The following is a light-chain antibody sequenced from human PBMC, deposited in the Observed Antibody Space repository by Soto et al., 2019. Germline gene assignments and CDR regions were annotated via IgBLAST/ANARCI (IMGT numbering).Light chain of an antibody. Sequence: QTVVTQEPSMTVSPGGTVTLTCGSSAGAVTSGLYPYWFQQRPGQAPRTLIYDTNKRQSWTPARFSGSVVGDKAALTLSDAQPEAEADYYCMLSYGGARFGGGTKVTVL. J-gene: IGLJ2*01. CDR2: DTN. CDR1: AGAVTSGLY. CDR3: MLSYGGAR. V-gene: IGLV7-46*01.